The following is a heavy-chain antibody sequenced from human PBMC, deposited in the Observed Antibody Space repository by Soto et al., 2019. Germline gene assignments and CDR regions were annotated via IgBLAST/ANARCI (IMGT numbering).Heavy chain of an antibody. D-gene: IGHD2-2*03. CDR1: GYTFTSYA. V-gene: IGHV1-3*01. CDR2: INAGNGNT. J-gene: IGHJ6*02. Sequence: QVQLVQSGAEVKKPGASVKVSCKASGYTFTSYAMHWVRQAPGQRLEWMGWINAGNGNTKYSQKFQGRVTITRDTSASTAYMELSSLRSEDTAVYYCASLDIVVVDYYGMDVWGQGTTVTVSS. CDR3: ASLDIVVVDYYGMDV.